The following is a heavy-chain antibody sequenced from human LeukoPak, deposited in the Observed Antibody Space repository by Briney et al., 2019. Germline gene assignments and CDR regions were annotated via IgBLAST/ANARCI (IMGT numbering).Heavy chain of an antibody. J-gene: IGHJ5*02. Sequence: SETLSLTCAVYGGSFSGYYWSWIRQPPGKGLEWIGEINHSGSTNYNPSLKSRVTISVDTSKNQFSLKLSSVPAADTAVYYCARVVPAAMAWFDPWGQGTLVTVSS. CDR1: GGSFSGYY. CDR2: INHSGST. D-gene: IGHD2-2*01. CDR3: ARVVPAAMAWFDP. V-gene: IGHV4-34*01.